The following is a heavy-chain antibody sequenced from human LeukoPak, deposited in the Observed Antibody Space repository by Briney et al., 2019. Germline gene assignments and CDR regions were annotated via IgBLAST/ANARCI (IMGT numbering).Heavy chain of an antibody. D-gene: IGHD3-10*01. CDR2: INPNSGGT. CDR3: SRDRGYYDSGNYPTDY. CDR1: GYTFTVYF. Sequence: ASVKVSCKASGYTFTVYFIHWVRQAPGQGLEWMGWINPNSGGTNYAQKFQGRVTMTGDTSINTAYMELSRLTSDDTAVYYCSRDRGYYDSGNYPTDYWGQGTLVTVSS. V-gene: IGHV1-2*02. J-gene: IGHJ4*02.